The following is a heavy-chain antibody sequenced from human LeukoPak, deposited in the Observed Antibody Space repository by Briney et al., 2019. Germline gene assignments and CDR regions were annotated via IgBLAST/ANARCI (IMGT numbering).Heavy chain of an antibody. CDR1: GFTVSSNY. V-gene: IGHV3-66*01. J-gene: IGHJ6*02. Sequence: PGGSLRLSCAASGFTVSSNYMSWVRQAPGKGLEWVSVIYSGGSTYYADSVKGRFTISRDNSKNTLYLQMNSLRAEDTAVYYCASSVHHYYYYGMDVWGQGTRSPSP. D-gene: IGHD1-1*01. CDR2: IYSGGST. CDR3: ASSVHHYYYYGMDV.